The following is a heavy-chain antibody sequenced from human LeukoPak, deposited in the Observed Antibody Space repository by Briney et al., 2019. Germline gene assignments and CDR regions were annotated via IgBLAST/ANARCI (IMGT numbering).Heavy chain of an antibody. J-gene: IGHJ4*02. D-gene: IGHD6-19*01. CDR2: ISPGSSAI. CDR3: ARVVKTAVAGTGHFDH. Sequence: GGSLRLSCAASGFTFSTYSMNWVRQAPGKGLEWLSYISPGSSAIYYADSVKGRFTISRDNAKNSLYLQMNSLRAEDTAVYYCARVVKTAVAGTGHFDHWGQGTLVTVSS. CDR1: GFTFSTYS. V-gene: IGHV3-48*04.